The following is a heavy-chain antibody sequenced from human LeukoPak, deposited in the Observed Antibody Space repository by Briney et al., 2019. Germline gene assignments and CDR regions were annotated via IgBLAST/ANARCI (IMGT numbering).Heavy chain of an antibody. CDR1: GFTFSSYG. Sequence: GGSLRLSCAASGFTFSSYGMHWVRQAPGKGLEWVAFIQYDGNKKYYADSVKGRFTISRDNSKNTLYLQVNSPRTEDTAVYSCAKGDSSSFPAYFYYYMDVWGKGTTVTVSS. CDR3: AKGDSSSFPAYFYYYMDV. V-gene: IGHV3-30*02. J-gene: IGHJ6*03. D-gene: IGHD6-6*01. CDR2: IQYDGNKK.